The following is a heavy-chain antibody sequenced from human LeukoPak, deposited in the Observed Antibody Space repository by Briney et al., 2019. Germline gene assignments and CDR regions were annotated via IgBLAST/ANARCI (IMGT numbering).Heavy chain of an antibody. CDR2: INSDGSEG. CDR3: ARSSYSSSSSV. Sequence: GGSLRLSCAVSGFTFSGFWMSWSRQAPGKGLEWVASINSDGSEGYYADVVKGRFTISRDNAKNSLYLQIISLRAEDTAVYYCARSSYSSSSSVWGQGTMVTVSS. CDR1: GFTFSGFW. J-gene: IGHJ3*01. D-gene: IGHD6-6*01. V-gene: IGHV3-7*03.